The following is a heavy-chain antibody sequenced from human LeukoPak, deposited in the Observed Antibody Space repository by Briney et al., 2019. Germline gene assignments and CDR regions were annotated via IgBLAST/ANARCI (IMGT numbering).Heavy chain of an antibody. CDR2: ITSSSSYI. CDR3: ARAILSGYPDS. D-gene: IGHD3-3*01. V-gene: IGHV3-21*06. CDR1: GFTFTSYN. Sequence: GGSLRLSCAASGFTFTSYNMNWVRQAPGKGLEWVSSITSSSSYIYYADSVKGRFTISRDNAKNSLYLQMDSLRVEDTAVYYCARAILSGYPDSWGQGTLVIVFS. J-gene: IGHJ4*02.